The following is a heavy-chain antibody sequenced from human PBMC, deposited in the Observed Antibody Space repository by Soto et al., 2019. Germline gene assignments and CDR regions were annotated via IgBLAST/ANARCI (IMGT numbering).Heavy chain of an antibody. CDR2: LSGSGETT. V-gene: IGHV3-23*01. CDR1: GLTFSSYA. D-gene: IGHD2-8*01. CDR3: AKQGSWDTNAYSDY. J-gene: IGHJ4*02. Sequence: EVQLLESGGGLVQPGGSLRLSCAASGLTFSSYAMTWVRQAPGKGLEWVSGLSGSGETTYYADSVKGRFTISRDNSKNTLYLQMNSLRVEDTAVYFCAKQGSWDTNAYSDYWGQGTLVTVSS.